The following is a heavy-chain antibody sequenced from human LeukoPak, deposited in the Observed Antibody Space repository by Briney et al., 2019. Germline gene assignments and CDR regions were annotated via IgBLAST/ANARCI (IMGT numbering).Heavy chain of an antibody. J-gene: IGHJ4*02. CDR1: GYTFTAYY. Sequence: ASLKVSCKASGYTFTAYYMHWMRRAPGQGLEWMGWINLNSSGTKYAQKFQGRVTMTRDTSISTAYMELSTLRSDDTAVYYCASWADGNADVAVFDYWGLGTLVTVSS. CDR2: INLNSSGT. D-gene: IGHD2-21*01. V-gene: IGHV1-2*02. CDR3: ASWADGNADVAVFDY.